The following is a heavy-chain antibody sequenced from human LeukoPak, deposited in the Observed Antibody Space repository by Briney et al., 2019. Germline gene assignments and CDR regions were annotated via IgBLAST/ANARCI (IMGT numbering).Heavy chain of an antibody. D-gene: IGHD3-9*01. CDR1: EYTDTRYA. CDR3: ARGGRRYFDYFDY. CDR2: INTGNGNT. J-gene: IGHJ4*02. V-gene: IGHV1-3*04. Sequence: SSGSDSGKPTEYTDTRYAGKEGRQAPGQRHERIGWINTGNGNTKYSQKFQGRVTITRDTSASTAYMELSSLRSEDTAVYYCARGGRRYFDYFDYWGQGTLVTVSS.